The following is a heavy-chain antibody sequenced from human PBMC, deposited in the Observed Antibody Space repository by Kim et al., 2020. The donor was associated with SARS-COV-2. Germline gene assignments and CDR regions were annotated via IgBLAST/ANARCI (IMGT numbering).Heavy chain of an antibody. Sequence: GGSLRLSCAASGFTFSSYGMHWVRQAPGKGLEWVAVISYDGSNKYYADSVKGRFTISRDNSKNTLYLQMNSLRAEDTAVYYCAKDLKGMVRGVINFHYGMDVWGQGTTVTVSS. CDR2: ISYDGSNK. CDR1: GFTFSSYG. CDR3: AKDLKGMVRGVINFHYGMDV. D-gene: IGHD3-10*01. J-gene: IGHJ6*02. V-gene: IGHV3-30*18.